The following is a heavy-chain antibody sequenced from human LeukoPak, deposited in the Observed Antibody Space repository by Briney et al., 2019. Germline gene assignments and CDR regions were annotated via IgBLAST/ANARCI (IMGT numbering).Heavy chain of an antibody. Sequence: GASVKVSCKASGYTFTSYGISWVRQAPGQGLEWMGWISAYNGNTNYAQKLQGRVTMTTDTSTSTAYMELRSLRSDDTAVYYCAREGVPAAMGDYYYYYMDVWGKGTTVTVSS. J-gene: IGHJ6*03. D-gene: IGHD2-2*01. CDR1: GYTFTSYG. V-gene: IGHV1-18*01. CDR3: AREGVPAAMGDYYYYYMDV. CDR2: ISAYNGNT.